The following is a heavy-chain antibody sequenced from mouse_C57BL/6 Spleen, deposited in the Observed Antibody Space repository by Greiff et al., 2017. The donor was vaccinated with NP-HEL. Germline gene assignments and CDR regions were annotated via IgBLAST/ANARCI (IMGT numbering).Heavy chain of an antibody. CDR3: ARGYYSNPGDY. CDR1: GFTFSDYY. J-gene: IGHJ4*01. CDR2: INYDGSST. D-gene: IGHD2-5*01. Sequence: EVKVVESEGGLVQPGSSMKLSCTASGFTFSDYYMAWVRQVPEKGLEWVANINYDGSSTYYLDSLKSRFIISRDNAKNILYLQMSSLKSEDTATYYCARGYYSNPGDYWGQGTSVTVSS. V-gene: IGHV5-16*01.